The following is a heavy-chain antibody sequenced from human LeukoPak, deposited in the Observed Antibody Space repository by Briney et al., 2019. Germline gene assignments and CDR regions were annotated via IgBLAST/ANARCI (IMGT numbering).Heavy chain of an antibody. D-gene: IGHD3-22*01. CDR3: TTDPGYYYDSSGYLIYDAFDI. CDR2: IKSKTDGGTT. J-gene: IGHJ3*02. V-gene: IGHV3-15*01. CDR1: GFTFSNAW. Sequence: GGSLRLSCAASGFTFSNAWMSWVRQAPGKGLEWVGRIKSKTDGGTTDYAAPVKGRFTISRDDSKNTLYLQMNSLKTEDTAVYYCTTDPGYYYDSSGYLIYDAFDIWGQGTMVTVSS.